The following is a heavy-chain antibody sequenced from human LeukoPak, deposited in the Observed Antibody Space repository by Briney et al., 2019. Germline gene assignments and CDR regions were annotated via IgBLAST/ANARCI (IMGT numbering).Heavy chain of an antibody. J-gene: IGHJ5*02. CDR1: GFTFTTYW. V-gene: IGHV3-7*01. CDR2: IKQDGTEK. Sequence: GGSLRLSCAASGFTFTTYWMSWVRQAPGKGLEWVADIKQDGTEKYYVDSVKGRVTISRDNAKNSLYLQMNSLRAEDTAVYYCARSHPPGWFDPWGQGTLVTVSS. CDR3: ARSHPPGWFDP.